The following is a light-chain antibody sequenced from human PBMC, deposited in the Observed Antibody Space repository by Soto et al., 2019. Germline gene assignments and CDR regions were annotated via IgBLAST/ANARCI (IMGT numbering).Light chain of an antibody. V-gene: IGKV1-5*01. CDR2: DAS. CDR3: QQYQTYST. J-gene: IGKJ5*01. Sequence: DIQMTQSPLSLSASVGDRVTVTCRAGQSISRYLNWYKQRPGKAPKLLIYDASSLGSGVPSRFSGSGSGTESTLTIRSLKPDDFATYFCQQYQTYSTFGQGTRLEIK. CDR1: QSISRY.